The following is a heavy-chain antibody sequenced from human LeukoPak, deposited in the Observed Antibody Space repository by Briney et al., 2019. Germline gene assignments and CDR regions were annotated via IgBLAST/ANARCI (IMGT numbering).Heavy chain of an antibody. CDR1: GGSISSYY. J-gene: IGHJ6*03. V-gene: IGHV4-59*01. Sequence: PSETLSLTCTVSGGSISSYYWSWIRQPPGKGLEWIGYIYYSGSTNYNPSLKSRVTISVDTSKNQFSLKLSSVTAADTAVYYCAREVVVVPAAISYMDVWGKGTTVTVSS. D-gene: IGHD2-2*01. CDR3: AREVVVVPAAISYMDV. CDR2: IYYSGST.